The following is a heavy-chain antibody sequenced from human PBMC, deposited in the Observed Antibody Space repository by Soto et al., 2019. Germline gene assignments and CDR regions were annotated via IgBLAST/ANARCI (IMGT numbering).Heavy chain of an antibody. Sequence: EVQLVESEGGLVQRGGYLRLSCADSGFTFNYYWMHWVRQAPGQGLVWVSHIHSDGSSTTYADAVKGRFTISRDNAKNRLYLQMNGLRAEDTAVYSCARGDKGGFDLWGQGTTVTVSS. CDR1: GFTFNYYW. V-gene: IGHV3-74*01. J-gene: IGHJ3*01. CDR2: IHSDGSST. D-gene: IGHD2-21*02. CDR3: ARGDKGGFDL.